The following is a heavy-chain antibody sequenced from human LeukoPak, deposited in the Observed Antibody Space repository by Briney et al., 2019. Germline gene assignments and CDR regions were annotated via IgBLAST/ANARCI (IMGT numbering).Heavy chain of an antibody. CDR1: GGSISSSNW. Sequence: SGTLSLTCAVSGGSISSSNWWSWGRQPPGKGLEWIGEIYHSGSTNYNPSLKSRVTISVDKSKNQFSLKLSSLTAADTAVYYCATLWFGELGSWFDPWGQGTLVTVSS. D-gene: IGHD3-10*01. V-gene: IGHV4-4*02. CDR3: ATLWFGELGSWFDP. CDR2: IYHSGST. J-gene: IGHJ5*02.